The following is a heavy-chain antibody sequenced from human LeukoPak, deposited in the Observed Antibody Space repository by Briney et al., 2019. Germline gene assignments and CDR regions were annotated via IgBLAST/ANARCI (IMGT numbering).Heavy chain of an antibody. CDR1: GFTFSGYS. J-gene: IGHJ4*02. CDR3: ARDSRQQLFDY. CDR2: ISSSSSYI. V-gene: IGHV3-21*01. D-gene: IGHD4-11*01. Sequence: GGSLRLSCAASGFTFSGYSMNWVRQAPGKGLEWVSSISSSSSYIYYADSVKGRFTISRDNAKSSLYLQMNGLRAEDTAVYYCARDSRQQLFDYWGQGTLVTVSS.